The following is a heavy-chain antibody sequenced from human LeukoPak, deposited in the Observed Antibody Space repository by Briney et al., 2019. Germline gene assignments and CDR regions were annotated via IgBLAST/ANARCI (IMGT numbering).Heavy chain of an antibody. D-gene: IGHD3-22*01. CDR3: ARSGSHYYDSSGYYS. CDR1: GFTVGSSC. Sequence: GGSLRLSCAASGFTVGSSCMSWVRQAPGKGLEWVSFIYSGGNTYYADSVKGRFTISRDNSKNTLYLQMNSLRAEDTAVYYCARSGSHYYDSSGYYSWGQGTLVTVSS. J-gene: IGHJ4*02. CDR2: IYSGGNT. V-gene: IGHV3-53*01.